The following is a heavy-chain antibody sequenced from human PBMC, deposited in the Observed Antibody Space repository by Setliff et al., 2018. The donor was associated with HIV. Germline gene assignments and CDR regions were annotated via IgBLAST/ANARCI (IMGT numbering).Heavy chain of an antibody. D-gene: IGHD3-22*01. CDR1: GYIFSDYH. J-gene: IGHJ4*02. V-gene: IGHV1-8*02. CDR3: ARDGYYDSSGYYSFDY. CDR2: MSPNSDNR. Sequence: ASVKVSCKTSGYIFSDYHISWVRQAPGQGLEWMGWMSPNSDNRGYAQKFQGRVSLTRNTSTSTAYMELSSLRSEDTAVYYCARDGYYDSSGYYSFDYWGQGTLVTVSS.